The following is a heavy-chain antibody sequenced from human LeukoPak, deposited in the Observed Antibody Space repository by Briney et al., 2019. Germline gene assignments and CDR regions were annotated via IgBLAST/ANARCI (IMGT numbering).Heavy chain of an antibody. J-gene: IGHJ6*03. V-gene: IGHV1-69*13. D-gene: IGHD2-2*02. CDR1: GGTFSSYA. CDR2: IIPIFGTA. CDR3: ARDGPIVVVPAAIRYYYYMDV. Sequence: SVKVSCKASGGTFSSYAISWVRQAPGQGLEWMGGIIPIFGTANYAQKFQGRVTITADESTSAAYMELSSLRSEDTAVYYCARDGPIVVVPAAIRYYYYMDVWGKGTRVTVSS.